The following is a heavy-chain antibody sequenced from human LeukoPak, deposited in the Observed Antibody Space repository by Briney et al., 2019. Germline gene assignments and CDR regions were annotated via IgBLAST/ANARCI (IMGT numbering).Heavy chain of an antibody. CDR1: GFAFSSLA. Sequence: PGGSLRLSCAVSGFAFSSLAMHWVRQAPGKGLEWVAFISYDGNNQYYADSVKSRFTISRDNSKNTPYLQMNNLRAEDTAIYYCARVGSRYCSGANCYDGFWGQGTLVSVSS. CDR3: ARVGSRYCSGANCYDGF. V-gene: IGHV3-30-3*01. J-gene: IGHJ4*02. D-gene: IGHD2-15*01. CDR2: ISYDGNNQ.